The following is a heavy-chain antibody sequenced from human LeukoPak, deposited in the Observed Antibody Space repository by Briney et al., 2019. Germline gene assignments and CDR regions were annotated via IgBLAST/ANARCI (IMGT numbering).Heavy chain of an antibody. Sequence: SETLSLTCAVYGGSFSGYYWSCIRQPPGKGLEWIGEINHSGRTNYNPSLKSRVTISVDTSKNQFSLKLSSVTAADTAVYYCAREFGSWLEWGQGTLVTVSS. J-gene: IGHJ4*02. CDR1: GGSFSGYY. V-gene: IGHV4-34*01. CDR2: INHSGRT. CDR3: AREFGSWLE. D-gene: IGHD6-13*01.